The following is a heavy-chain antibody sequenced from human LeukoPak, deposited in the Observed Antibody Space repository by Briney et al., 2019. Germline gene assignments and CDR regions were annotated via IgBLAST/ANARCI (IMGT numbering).Heavy chain of an antibody. CDR1: GGSISSSSYY. CDR2: IYYSGST. V-gene: IGHV4-39*01. CDR3: VPGTAMVMDWFDP. Sequence: SETLSLTCTVSGGSISSSSYYWGWIRQPPGKGLEWIGSIYYSGSTYYNPSLKSRVTISVDTSKNQFSLKLSSVTAADTAVYYCVPGTAMVMDWFDPWGQGTLVTVSS. D-gene: IGHD5-18*01. J-gene: IGHJ5*02.